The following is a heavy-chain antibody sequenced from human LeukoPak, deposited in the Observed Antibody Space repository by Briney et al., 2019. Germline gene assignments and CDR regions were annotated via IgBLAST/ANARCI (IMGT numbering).Heavy chain of an antibody. V-gene: IGHV4-34*01. J-gene: IGHJ5*02. D-gene: IGHD2-2*01. CDR1: GGSFSNYF. Sequence: SDTLSLTCGVYGGSFSNYFWTWIRQSPAKGLEWVGEINESGDTDYNPSLKRRANISIDTSRSQFSLTLSSVTAADTAMYYCARVVGIAVVPGATEDNYFDPWGQGTQVTVPS. CDR3: ARVVGIAVVPGATEDNYFDP. CDR2: INESGDT.